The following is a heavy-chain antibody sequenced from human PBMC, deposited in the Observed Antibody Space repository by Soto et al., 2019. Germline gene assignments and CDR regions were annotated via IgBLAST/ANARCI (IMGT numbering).Heavy chain of an antibody. CDR3: ARDQYAEDSMTTVINWFDP. V-gene: IGHV4-4*02. J-gene: IGHJ5*02. Sequence: SETLSLTCAVSGGSISSSNWWSWVRQPPEKGLEWIGEIYHSGSTNYNPSLKSRVTISVDKSKNQFSLKLSSVTAADTAVYYCARDQYAEDSMTTVINWFDPWGQGTLVTVSS. D-gene: IGHD4-17*01. CDR2: IYHSGST. CDR1: GGSISSSNW.